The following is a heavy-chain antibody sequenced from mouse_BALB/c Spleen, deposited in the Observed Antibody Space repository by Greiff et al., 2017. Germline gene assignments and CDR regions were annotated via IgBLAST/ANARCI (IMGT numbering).Heavy chain of an antibody. J-gene: IGHJ1*01. D-gene: IGHD1-1*01. CDR1: GFTFSSYT. CDR3: ARHTLYYGSSYWYFDV. CDR2: ISNGGGST. V-gene: IGHV5-12-2*01. Sequence: EVMLVESGGGLVQPGGSLKLSCAASGFTFSSYTMSWVRQTPEKRLEWVAYISNGGGSTYYPDTVKGRFTISRDNAKNTLYLQMSSLKSEDTAMYYCARHTLYYGSSYWYFDVWGAGTTVTVSS.